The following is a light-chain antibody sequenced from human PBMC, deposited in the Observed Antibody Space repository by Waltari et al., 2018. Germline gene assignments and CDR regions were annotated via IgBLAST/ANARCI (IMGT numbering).Light chain of an antibody. CDR3: LSYAGNDGYF. CDR1: SSDVGGYNY. Sequence: QSALTQPPSASGSPGQSVTISCTGTSSDVGGYNYVSWYQHHPGKAPKLMLTDVSKRPSWVPDRFSGSKSGNTASLTISGLQADDEADYYCLSYAGNDGYFFGTGTRVTVL. J-gene: IGLJ1*01. CDR2: DVS. V-gene: IGLV2-8*01.